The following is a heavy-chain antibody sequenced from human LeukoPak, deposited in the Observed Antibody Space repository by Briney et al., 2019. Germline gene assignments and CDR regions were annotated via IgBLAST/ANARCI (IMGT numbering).Heavy chain of an antibody. CDR1: GYTFTKNG. V-gene: IGHV1-18*01. D-gene: IGHD2-8*01. J-gene: IGHJ3*02. Sequence: GASVKVSCRASGYTFTKNGISWVRQAPGQGLEWMGWISTYKGNTNYAQKLQGRVTLTTDTSTSTAYMELRSLRSDDTAVYYCARDVSRGLDIWGQGTVVTVSS. CDR3: ARDVSRGLDI. CDR2: ISTYKGNT.